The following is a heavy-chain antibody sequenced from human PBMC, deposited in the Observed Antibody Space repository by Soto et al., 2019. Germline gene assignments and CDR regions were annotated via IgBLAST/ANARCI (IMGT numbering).Heavy chain of an antibody. V-gene: IGHV3-33*01. J-gene: IGHJ6*02. CDR3: ARRHIAPPPRGASSARGGMDV. D-gene: IGHD2-21*01. Sequence: QVQLVESGGGVVQPGRSLRLSCAASGFTFNNYGMHWVRQAPGKGREWVAVIWNDGNGYYYANSVKGRFTISRDNSKNTLYLPMSSLGAADTAVYYCARRHIAPPPRGASSARGGMDVLGQGTTVTFSS. CDR2: IWNDGNGY. CDR1: GFTFNNYG.